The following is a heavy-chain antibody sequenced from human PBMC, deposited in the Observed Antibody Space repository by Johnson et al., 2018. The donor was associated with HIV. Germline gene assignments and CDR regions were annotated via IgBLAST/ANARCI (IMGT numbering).Heavy chain of an antibody. J-gene: IGHJ3*02. V-gene: IGHV3-7*01. Sequence: VQLVESGGGLVQPGGSLRPSCAASGFTFSSYWMSWVRQAPGKGLAWVANIKHDGSEKYYVDSVKGRFTISRDNAKNSLYLQMNSLRAEDTAVYYCARVMQADAFDIWGQGTMFTVSS. CDR2: IKHDGSEK. CDR3: ARVMQADAFDI. D-gene: IGHD2-8*01. CDR1: GFTFSSYW.